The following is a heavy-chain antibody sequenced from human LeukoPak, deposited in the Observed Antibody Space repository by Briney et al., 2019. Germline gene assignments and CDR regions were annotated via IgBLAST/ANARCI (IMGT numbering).Heavy chain of an antibody. CDR3: AKGYDDSSGYYLGAGAGADY. D-gene: IGHD3-22*01. J-gene: IGHJ4*02. CDR2: ISSRCNNI. V-gene: IGHV3-48*01. CDR1: GFTFSSYS. Sequence: GGSLRLSCAASGFTFSSYSMNWVRQAPGKGLEWMSYISSRCNNIYYAASVKGRFTISRDNAKKSLYLKRNSLRAEATAVYYCAKGYDDSSGYYLGAGAGADYWGQGTLVTVSS.